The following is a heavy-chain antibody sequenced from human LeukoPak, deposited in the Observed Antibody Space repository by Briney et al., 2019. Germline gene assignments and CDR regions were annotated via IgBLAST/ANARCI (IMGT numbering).Heavy chain of an antibody. J-gene: IGHJ6*02. CDR3: AKEVSGWYYYYGMDV. V-gene: IGHV3-23*01. CDR1: GSTFSSYA. Sequence: GGSLRLSCAASGSTFSSYAMSWVRQAPGKGLEWVSAISGSGGSTYHADSVKGRFTISRDNSKNTLYLQMNSLRAEDTAVYYCAKEVSGWYYYYGMDVWGQGTTVTVSS. CDR2: ISGSGGST. D-gene: IGHD6-19*01.